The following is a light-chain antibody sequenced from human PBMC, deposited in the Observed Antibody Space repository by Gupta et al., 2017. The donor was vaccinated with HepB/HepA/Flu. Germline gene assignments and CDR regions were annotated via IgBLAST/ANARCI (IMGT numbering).Light chain of an antibody. CDR3: SSYTSSSTRV. CDR2: DVS. J-gene: IGLJ2*01. CDR1: SSDVGGYNY. V-gene: IGLV2-14*03. Sequence: QSALTQPASVSGSPGQSITILCTGTSSDVGGYNYVSWYQQHPGKAPNLMIYDVSNRPSGVSNRFSGSKSGNTASLTISVLQAEDDADYYCSSYTSSSTRVFGGGTKLTVL.